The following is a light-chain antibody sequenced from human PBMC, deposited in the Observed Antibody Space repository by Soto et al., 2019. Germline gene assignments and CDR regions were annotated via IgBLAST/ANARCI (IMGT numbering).Light chain of an antibody. CDR1: SSNIGSNT. J-gene: IGLJ3*02. Sequence: QSVLTQPPSASGTPGQRVTISCSGSSSNIGSNTVNWYQLLPGTAPKLLIYSNNQRPSGVPDRFSGSKSGTSASLAISGLQSEDEADYYCAAWDDSLYGWVFGGGTKLTVL. CDR3: AAWDDSLYGWV. CDR2: SNN. V-gene: IGLV1-44*01.